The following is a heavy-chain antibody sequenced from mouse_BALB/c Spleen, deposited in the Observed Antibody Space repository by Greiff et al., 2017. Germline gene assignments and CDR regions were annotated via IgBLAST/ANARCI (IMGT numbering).Heavy chain of an antibody. Sequence: EVQRVESGGGLVKPGGSLKLSCAASGFTFSSYAMSWVRQSPEKRLEWVAEISSGGSYTYYPDTVTGRFTISRDNAKNTLYLEMSSLRSEDTAMYYCARRDGYDGFAYWGQGTLVTVSA. CDR1: GFTFSSYA. J-gene: IGHJ3*01. D-gene: IGHD2-2*01. V-gene: IGHV5-9-4*01. CDR3: ARRDGYDGFAY. CDR2: ISSGGSYT.